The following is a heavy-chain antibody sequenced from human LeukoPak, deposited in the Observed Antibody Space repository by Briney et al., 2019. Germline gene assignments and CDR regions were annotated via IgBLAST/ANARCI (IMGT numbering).Heavy chain of an antibody. CDR1: GGTFSSYA. Sequence: ASVKVSFKASGGTFSSYAISWVRQAPGQGLEWMGGIIPILGTANYAQKFQGRVTITTDESTSTAYMELSSLRSEDTAVYYCARDKQDYGGNPAGAFDIWGQGTMVTVSS. CDR2: IIPILGTA. D-gene: IGHD4-23*01. J-gene: IGHJ3*02. CDR3: ARDKQDYGGNPAGAFDI. V-gene: IGHV1-69*05.